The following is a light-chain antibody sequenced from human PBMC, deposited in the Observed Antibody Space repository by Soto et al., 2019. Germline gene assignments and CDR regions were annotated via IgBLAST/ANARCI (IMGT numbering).Light chain of an antibody. CDR2: DVS. CDR1: SSDVGGYNY. J-gene: IGLJ2*01. Sequence: QSVLTQPRSVSGSPGQSVTISCTGTSSDVGGYNYVSWYQQHPGKAPQLMIYDVSQRPSGVPDRFSGSKSGNTASLTISGLRDEDEADYYCCSYAGSHFLFGGGTKLTVL. V-gene: IGLV2-11*01. CDR3: CSYAGSHFL.